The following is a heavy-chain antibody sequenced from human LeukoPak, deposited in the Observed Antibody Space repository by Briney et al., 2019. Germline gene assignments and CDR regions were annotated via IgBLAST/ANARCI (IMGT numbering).Heavy chain of an antibody. Sequence: GASLKISCKGSGYSFTSYWISWVRQMPGKGLEWMGMIYPGDSDTRYSTSFQGQVTISADKSISTAYLQWSSLKASDTAMYYCAGMYYYDSSGYPRGYNWFDPWGQGTLVTVSS. D-gene: IGHD3-22*01. J-gene: IGHJ5*02. CDR3: AGMYYYDSSGYPRGYNWFDP. CDR2: IYPGDSDT. V-gene: IGHV5-51*01. CDR1: GYSFTSYW.